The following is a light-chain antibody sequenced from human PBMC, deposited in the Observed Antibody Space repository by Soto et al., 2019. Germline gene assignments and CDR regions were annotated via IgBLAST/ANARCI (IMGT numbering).Light chain of an antibody. Sequence: QSALTQPASVSGSPGQSITISCTGTSSDVGGYNFVSWYQQHPGKAPKRMIYEVSNRPSGVSNRFSGSKSGNTASLTIAGLQAEDEADYYCSSYTSGSTLVIFGGGTKLTVL. CDR2: EVS. V-gene: IGLV2-14*01. J-gene: IGLJ2*01. CDR1: SSDVGGYNF. CDR3: SSYTSGSTLVI.